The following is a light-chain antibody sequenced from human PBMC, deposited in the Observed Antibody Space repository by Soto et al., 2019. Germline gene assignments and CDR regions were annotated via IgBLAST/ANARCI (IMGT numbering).Light chain of an antibody. J-gene: IGLJ1*01. Sequence: QSVLTQPPSVSAAPEQKVTISCSGGSSNLGINFVSWYQQFPGGVPKLLIYENNKRPSGIPDRFSGAKSGTSATLDITGLQAGDEADYHCATWDSSLRVGVFGGWTKVTV. V-gene: IGLV1-51*02. CDR1: SSNLGINF. CDR2: ENN. CDR3: ATWDSSLRVGV.